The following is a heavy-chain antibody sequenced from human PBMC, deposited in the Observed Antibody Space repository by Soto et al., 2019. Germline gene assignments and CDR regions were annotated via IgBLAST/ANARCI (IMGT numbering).Heavy chain of an antibody. D-gene: IGHD4-4*01. CDR3: ARAVTTWVDYYYYMDV. CDR1: GYTFTSYG. CDR2: ISAYNGNT. V-gene: IGHV1-18*01. Sequence: ASVKVSCKASGYTFTSYGISWVRQAPGQGLEWMGWISAYNGNTNYAQKLQGRVTMTTDTSTSTAYMELRSLRSDDTAVYYCARAVTTWVDYYYYMDVWGKGTTVTVSS. J-gene: IGHJ6*03.